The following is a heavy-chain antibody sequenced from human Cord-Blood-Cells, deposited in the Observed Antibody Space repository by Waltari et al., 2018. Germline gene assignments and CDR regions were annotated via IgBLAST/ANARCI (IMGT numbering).Heavy chain of an antibody. D-gene: IGHD7-27*01. Sequence: QVQLVQSGAAVKKPGASVTVSCKASGYTSNSYAMHWVRQAPGQRLEWMGWINAGNGNTKYSQKFQGRVTITRDTSASTAYMELSSLRSEDTAVYYCAARWGWGYFDYWGQGTLVTVSS. J-gene: IGHJ4*02. V-gene: IGHV1-3*01. CDR3: AARWGWGYFDY. CDR2: INAGNGNT. CDR1: GYTSNSYA.